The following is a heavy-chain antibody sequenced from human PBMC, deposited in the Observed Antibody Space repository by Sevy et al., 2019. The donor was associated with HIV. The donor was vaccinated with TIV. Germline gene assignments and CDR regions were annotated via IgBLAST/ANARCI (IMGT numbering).Heavy chain of an antibody. CDR2: IWYDGSNK. J-gene: IGHJ6*03. CDR1: GFTFSSYG. Sequence: GGSLRLSCAASGFTFSSYGMHWVRQAPGKGLEWVAVIWYDGSNKYYADSVKGRFTISRDNSKNTLCLQMNSLRAEDTAVYYCARDRYYGSGSYSDYYYYMDVWGKGTTVTVSS. D-gene: IGHD3-10*01. CDR3: ARDRYYGSGSYSDYYYYMDV. V-gene: IGHV3-33*01.